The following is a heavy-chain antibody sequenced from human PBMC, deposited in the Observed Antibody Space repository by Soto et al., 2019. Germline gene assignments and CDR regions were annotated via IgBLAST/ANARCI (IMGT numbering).Heavy chain of an antibody. Sequence: QVQLVASGGGVVQPGKSLTISCAASGFTFSGYALHWVRQAPGKGLEWVTLISYDGRTKYYADSVKGRFTISRDNSKNTLFLQMTSLRIEDTAIYYCARDISDTAMVEGALDYWGQGTLVTVSS. D-gene: IGHD5-18*01. CDR3: ARDISDTAMVEGALDY. J-gene: IGHJ4*02. V-gene: IGHV3-30*04. CDR1: GFTFSGYA. CDR2: ISYDGRTK.